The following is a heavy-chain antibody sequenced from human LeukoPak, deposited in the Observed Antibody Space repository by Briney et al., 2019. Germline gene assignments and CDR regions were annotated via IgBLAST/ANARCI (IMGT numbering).Heavy chain of an antibody. J-gene: IGHJ4*02. CDR3: ARGRSYGYCSSTSCYYFDY. CDR2: INHSGST. Sequence: SETLSLTCSVSGGSIGSGGYYWTWIRQPPGKGLEWIGEINHSGSTNYNPSLKSRVTISVDTSKNQFSLKLSSVTAADTAVYYCARGRSYGYCSSTSCYYFDYWGQGTLVTVSS. CDR1: GGSIGSGGYY. D-gene: IGHD2-2*01. V-gene: IGHV4-34*01.